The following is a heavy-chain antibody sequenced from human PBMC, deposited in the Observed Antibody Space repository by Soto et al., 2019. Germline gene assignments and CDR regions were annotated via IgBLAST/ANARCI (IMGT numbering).Heavy chain of an antibody. CDR2: ISGSGGST. D-gene: IGHD1-26*01. J-gene: IGHJ3*02. CDR1: GFTFSSYA. Sequence: EVQLLESGGGLVQPGGSLRLSCAASGFTFSSYAMSWVRQAPGKGLEWVSAISGSGGSTYYADSVKGRFTISRDNSKNTLYLQMNSLRAEDTAVYYCAKVVVSNSGSYFGAFDIWGQGTMVTVSS. V-gene: IGHV3-23*01. CDR3: AKVVVSNSGSYFGAFDI.